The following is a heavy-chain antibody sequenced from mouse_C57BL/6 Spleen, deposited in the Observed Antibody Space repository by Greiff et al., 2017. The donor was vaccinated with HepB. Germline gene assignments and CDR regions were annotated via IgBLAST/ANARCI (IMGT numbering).Heavy chain of an antibody. Sequence: VKLQQPGAELVRPGTSVKLSCKASGYTFTSYWMHWVKQRPGQGLEWIGVIDPSDSYTNYNQKFKGKATLTVDTSSSTAYMQLSSLTSEDSAVYYCARFYSNYGAMDYWGQGTSVTVSS. CDR3: ARFYSNYGAMDY. J-gene: IGHJ4*01. CDR2: IDPSDSYT. D-gene: IGHD2-5*01. CDR1: GYTFTSYW. V-gene: IGHV1-59*01.